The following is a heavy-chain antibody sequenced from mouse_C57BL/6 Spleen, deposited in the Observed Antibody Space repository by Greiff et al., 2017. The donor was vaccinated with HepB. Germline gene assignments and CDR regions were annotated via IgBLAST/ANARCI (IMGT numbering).Heavy chain of an antibody. D-gene: IGHD3-2*02. V-gene: IGHV1-59*01. J-gene: IGHJ3*01. CDR2: IDPSDSYT. Sequence: VQLQQSGAELVRPGTSVKLSCKASGYTFTSYWMHWVKQRPGQGLEWIGVIDPSDSYTNYNQKFKGKATLTVDTSSSTAYMQLSSLTSEDSAVYYCARPDSSGYGAWFAYWGQGTLVTVSA. CDR1: GYTFTSYW. CDR3: ARPDSSGYGAWFAY.